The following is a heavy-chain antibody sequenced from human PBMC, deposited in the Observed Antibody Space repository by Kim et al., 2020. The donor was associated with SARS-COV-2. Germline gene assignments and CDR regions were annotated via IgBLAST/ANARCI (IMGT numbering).Heavy chain of an antibody. CDR1: GFTFSSYG. CDR2: ISYDESKK. J-gene: IGHJ6*02. V-gene: IGHV3-30*18. CDR3: AKDQEVNDYGDDYGMDV. Sequence: GGSLRLSCAASGFTFSSYGMHWVRQAPGKGLEWMAVISYDESKKYYADSVKARFTISRDNSKNTLYLQMNSLRAEDTAVYYCAKDQEVNDYGDDYGMDVWGQGTTVTVSS. D-gene: IGHD4-17*01.